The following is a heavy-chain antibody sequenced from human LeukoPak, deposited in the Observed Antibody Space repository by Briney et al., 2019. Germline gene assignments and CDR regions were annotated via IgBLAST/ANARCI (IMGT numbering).Heavy chain of an antibody. CDR2: FSYNVHS. D-gene: IGHD6-13*01. Sequence: SETLSLTCTVSGGSFSSSNYYWRWHRQPPGKGLEGVGFFSYNVHSYYHPSLKSRVTISVDTSKNQFSLRLSSVTAADTAIYYCARVSVAGTGPDYWGQGTQVTVSS. CDR3: ARVSVAGTGPDY. CDR1: GGSFSSSNYY. J-gene: IGHJ4*02. V-gene: IGHV4-61*01.